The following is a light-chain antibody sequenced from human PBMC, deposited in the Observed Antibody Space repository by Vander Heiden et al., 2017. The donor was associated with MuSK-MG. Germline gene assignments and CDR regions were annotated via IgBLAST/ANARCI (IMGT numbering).Light chain of an antibody. V-gene: IGKV3-11*01. J-gene: IGKJ5*01. CDR1: QSVSTS. CDR2: DAS. Sequence: EIVLTQSPATLSLSPGERATLSCRASQSVSTSLTWYQQKPGQAPRLLIYDASNRAPGIPARFSGGGSGTDFTLTISSLQSEDFAVYYCQHRSNWPPTFGQGTRLEIK. CDR3: QHRSNWPPT.